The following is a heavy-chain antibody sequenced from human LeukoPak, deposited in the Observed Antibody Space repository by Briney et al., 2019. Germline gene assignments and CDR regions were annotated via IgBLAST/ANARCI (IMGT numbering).Heavy chain of an antibody. CDR3: ARDAYKLFDY. Sequence: GGSLRLSCAASGFTFSSYWMSWLRHAPGKGLEWVANIKQDGSEKYYVDSVRGRFTISRDNGKNSLYLQMNSLRAEDTAVYYCARDAYKLFDYWGQGTLVTVFS. CDR2: IKQDGSEK. J-gene: IGHJ4*02. CDR1: GFTFSSYW. V-gene: IGHV3-7*04. D-gene: IGHD5-24*01.